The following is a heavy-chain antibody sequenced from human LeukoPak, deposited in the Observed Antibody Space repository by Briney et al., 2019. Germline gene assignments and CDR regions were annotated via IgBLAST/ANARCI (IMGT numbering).Heavy chain of an antibody. J-gene: IGHJ6*02. CDR2: IRSKANSYAT. V-gene: IGHV3-73*01. CDR3: TRPGYCSSTSCDYYYYGMDV. CDR1: GFTFSSYA. Sequence: GGSLRLSCAASGFTFSSYAMHWVRQASGKGLEWVGRIRSKANSYATAYAASVKGRFTISRDDSKNTAYLQMNSLKTEDTAVYYCTRPGYCSSTSCDYYYYGMDVWGQGTTVTVSS. D-gene: IGHD2-2*01.